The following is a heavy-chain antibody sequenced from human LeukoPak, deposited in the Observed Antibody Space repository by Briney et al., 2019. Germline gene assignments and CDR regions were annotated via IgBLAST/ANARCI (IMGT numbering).Heavy chain of an antibody. J-gene: IGHJ4*02. Sequence: PGGSLRLSCAASGFTFSSYAMSWVRQAPGKGLEWVSAISGSGGSTYYADSVKGRFTISRDNSKNTLYLQMNSLRAEDTAVYFCAKTIVGATSFDYWGQGTLVTVSS. D-gene: IGHD1-26*01. CDR1: GFTFSSYA. V-gene: IGHV3-23*01. CDR2: ISGSGGST. CDR3: AKTIVGATSFDY.